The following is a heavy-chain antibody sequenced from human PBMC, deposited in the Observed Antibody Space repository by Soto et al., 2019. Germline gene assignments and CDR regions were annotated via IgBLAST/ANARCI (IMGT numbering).Heavy chain of an antibody. V-gene: IGHV4-38-2*02. CDR2: IYHSGST. D-gene: IGHD5-12*01. CDR1: GYSISSGYY. Sequence: ASETLSLTCAVSGYSISSGYYWGWIRQPPGKGLEWIGSIYHSGSTYYNPSLKSRVTISVDTSKNQFSLKLSSVTAADTAVYYCARDRGYSGYIDYWGQGTLVTVSS. J-gene: IGHJ4*02. CDR3: ARDRGYSGYIDY.